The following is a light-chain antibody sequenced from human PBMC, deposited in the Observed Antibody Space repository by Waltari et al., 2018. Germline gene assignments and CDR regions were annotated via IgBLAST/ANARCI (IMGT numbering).Light chain of an antibody. V-gene: IGKV1-39*01. CDR1: QSISSY. J-gene: IGKJ4*01. Sequence: DIQMTQSPSSLSASVGDRVTITCRASQSISSYLNWYQQKPGKAPKLLIYAASSLQSGVPSRFSGSGSGTDFTLTISSLQPEDFATYYCQQSYSNPITFGGGTEVEIK. CDR2: AAS. CDR3: QQSYSNPIT.